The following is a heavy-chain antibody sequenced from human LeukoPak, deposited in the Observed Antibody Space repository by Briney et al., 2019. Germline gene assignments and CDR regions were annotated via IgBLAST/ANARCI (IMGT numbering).Heavy chain of an antibody. D-gene: IGHD3-22*01. CDR3: AKALSGLYDSSSYYFNY. Sequence: GGSLRLSCAASGFTFNNSAMSWVRQTPGTGLEWVSAISGSGGSTYYADSVKGRFTISRDNSKNTLYLQMNSLRAEDTAVYYCAKALSGLYDSSSYYFNYWGQGTLVTVSS. CDR1: GFTFNNSA. V-gene: IGHV3-23*01. J-gene: IGHJ4*02. CDR2: ISGSGGST.